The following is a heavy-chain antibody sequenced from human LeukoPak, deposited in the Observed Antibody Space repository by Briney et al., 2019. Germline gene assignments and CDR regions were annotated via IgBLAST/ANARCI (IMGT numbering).Heavy chain of an antibody. Sequence: GRSLRLSCAASGFTFSSYGMHWVRQAPGKGLEWVAVISYDGSNKYYADSVKDRFTISRDNSKNTLYLQMNSLRAEDTAVYYVAKDGASSTMRVGAYSRGGWFDPWGQGTLVTVSS. V-gene: IGHV3-30*18. CDR3: AKDGASSTMRVGAYSRGGWFDP. CDR2: ISYDGSNK. CDR1: GFTFSSYG. D-gene: IGHD3-22*01. J-gene: IGHJ5*02.